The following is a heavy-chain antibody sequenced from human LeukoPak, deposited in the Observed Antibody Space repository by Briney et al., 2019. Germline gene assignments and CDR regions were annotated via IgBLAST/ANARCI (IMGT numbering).Heavy chain of an antibody. CDR3: AKSAAGSYDSSGYDYYFDY. CDR2: ISGSGGST. D-gene: IGHD3-22*01. J-gene: IGHJ4*02. V-gene: IGHV3-23*01. CDR1: GFTFSSYA. Sequence: PGGSLRLSCAASGFTFSSYAMSWVRQGPGKWLEWVSAISGSGGSTYYADSVKGRFTISRDNSKNTLYLQMNSLRAEDTAVYYCAKSAAGSYDSSGYDYYFDYWGQGTLVTVSS.